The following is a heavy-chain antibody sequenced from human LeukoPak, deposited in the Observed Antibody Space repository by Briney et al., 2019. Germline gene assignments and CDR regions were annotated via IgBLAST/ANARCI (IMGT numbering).Heavy chain of an antibody. CDR1: GGSFSGYY. CDR3: ARGLHYGEGPLDY. D-gene: IGHD4-17*01. V-gene: IGHV4-34*01. Sequence: SETLSLTCAVYGGSFSGYYWSWIRQPPGKGLEWIGEINHSGSTNYNPSLKSRVTISVDTSKNQFSLKLSSVTAADTAVYYCARGLHYGEGPLDYWRQGTLDTVSS. CDR2: INHSGST. J-gene: IGHJ4*02.